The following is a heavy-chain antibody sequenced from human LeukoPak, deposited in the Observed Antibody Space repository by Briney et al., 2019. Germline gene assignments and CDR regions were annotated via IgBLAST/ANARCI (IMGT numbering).Heavy chain of an antibody. V-gene: IGHV3-48*01. D-gene: IGHD1-26*01. J-gene: IGHJ4*02. Sequence: GGSLRLSCAASGFTFSSYNMNWVRQAPGKGLEWVSSINTAGGSIFYADSVKGRFTISRGNAKNSLYLQMNSLRAEDTAVYYCATSGTYRLDYWGQGSLVTVSS. CDR3: ATSGTYRLDY. CDR1: GFTFSSYN. CDR2: INTAGGSI.